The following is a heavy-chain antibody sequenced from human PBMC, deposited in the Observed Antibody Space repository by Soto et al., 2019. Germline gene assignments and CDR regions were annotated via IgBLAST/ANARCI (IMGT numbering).Heavy chain of an antibody. D-gene: IGHD4-17*01. Sequence: QVQLVESGGGVVQPGRSLRLSCAASGFTFSSYGMHWVRQAPGKGLEWVAVISYDGSNKYYADSVKGRFTISRDNSKNTLYLQMNSLRAEDTAVYYCAKGHGDSEYYYYYYMDVWDKGTTVTVSS. J-gene: IGHJ6*03. V-gene: IGHV3-30*18. CDR3: AKGHGDSEYYYYYYMDV. CDR2: ISYDGSNK. CDR1: GFTFSSYG.